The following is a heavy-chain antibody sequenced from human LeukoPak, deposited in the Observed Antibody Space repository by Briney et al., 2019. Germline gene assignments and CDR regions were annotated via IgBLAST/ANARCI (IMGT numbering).Heavy chain of an antibody. CDR3: ATDPRYDILTGYSGLGY. D-gene: IGHD3-9*01. CDR1: GYTLTELS. CDR2: FDPEDGET. J-gene: IGHJ4*02. Sequence: ASVKVSCKVSGYTLTELSMHWVRQAPGKGLEWMGGFDPEDGETIYAQEFQGRVTMTEDTSTDTAYMELSSLRSEDTAVYYCATDPRYDILTGYSGLGYWGQGTLVTVSS. V-gene: IGHV1-24*01.